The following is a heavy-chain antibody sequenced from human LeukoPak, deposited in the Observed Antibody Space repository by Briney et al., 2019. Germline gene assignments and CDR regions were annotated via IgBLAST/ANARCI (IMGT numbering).Heavy chain of an antibody. J-gene: IGHJ3*02. Sequence: GGSLRLSCAASGFTFSSYAMSWVRQAPGKGLEWVSAISGSGGSTYYADSVKGRFTISRDNSKNTLYLQMNSLRAEDTAVYYCAKDREGYSGSYAIAFDIWGQGTMVTVSS. CDR2: ISGSGGST. D-gene: IGHD1-26*01. CDR1: GFTFSSYA. V-gene: IGHV3-23*01. CDR3: AKDREGYSGSYAIAFDI.